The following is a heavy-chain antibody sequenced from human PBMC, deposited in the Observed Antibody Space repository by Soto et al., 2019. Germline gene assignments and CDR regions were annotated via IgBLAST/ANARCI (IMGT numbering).Heavy chain of an antibody. CDR3: ARDVRGLQYRYYYYYVMDV. V-gene: IGHV1-18*01. CDR2: ISAYNGNT. Sequence: GASVKVSCKASGYTFTSYGISWVRQAPGQGLEWMGWISAYNGNTNYAQRLQGRVTMTTDTSTSTAYMELRSLRSDDTAVYYCARDVRGLQYRYYYYYVMDVWGQGTTVTVSS. J-gene: IGHJ6*02. D-gene: IGHD4-4*01. CDR1: GYTFTSYG.